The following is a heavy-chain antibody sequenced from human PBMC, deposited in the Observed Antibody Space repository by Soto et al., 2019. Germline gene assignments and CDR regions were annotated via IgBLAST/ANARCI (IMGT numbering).Heavy chain of an antibody. Sequence: EVQLVESGGGLVQPGGSLKLSCAASGLSFSGSAMHWVRQASGKGLEWVGRMRSKGNSYATAYAASVKGRFIISRDDSKNTAYLQMNSLKTEDTAVYYCTPGPNNDILIDNYYGMDVWCQGTTVTVSS. D-gene: IGHD3-9*01. CDR3: TPGPNNDILIDNYYGMDV. CDR2: MRSKGNSYAT. V-gene: IGHV3-73*02. CDR1: GLSFSGSA. J-gene: IGHJ6*02.